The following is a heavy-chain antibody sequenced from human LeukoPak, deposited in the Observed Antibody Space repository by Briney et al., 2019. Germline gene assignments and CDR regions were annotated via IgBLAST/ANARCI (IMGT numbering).Heavy chain of an antibody. V-gene: IGHV1-2*02. D-gene: IGHD3-22*01. J-gene: IGHJ4*02. CDR3: ARVKTMIIVVSLFDY. CDR1: GYTFTGYY. Sequence: GASVKVSCKASGYTFTGYYMHWVRQAPGQGLEWMGWINPNSGGTSYAQQFQGRLTMTRDTSISTAYMELSRLRSDDTAVYYCARVKTMIIVVSLFDYWGQGTLVTVSS. CDR2: INPNSGGT.